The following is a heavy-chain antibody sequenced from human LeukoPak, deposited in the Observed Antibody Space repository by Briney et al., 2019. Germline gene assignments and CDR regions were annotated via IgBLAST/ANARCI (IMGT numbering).Heavy chain of an antibody. CDR2: IYHSGST. J-gene: IGHJ4*02. V-gene: IGHV4-4*02. Sequence: SGTLSLTCAVSGGSISSSNWWSWVRQPPGKGLEWIGEIYHSGSTNYNPSLKSRVTISVDKSKNQFSLKLSSVTAADTAVYYCARNDGSGSYPLDYWGQGTLVTVSS. CDR1: GGSISSSNW. D-gene: IGHD3-10*01. CDR3: ARNDGSGSYPLDY.